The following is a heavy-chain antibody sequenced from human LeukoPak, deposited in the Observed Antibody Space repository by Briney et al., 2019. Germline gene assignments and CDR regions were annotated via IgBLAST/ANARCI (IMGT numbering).Heavy chain of an antibody. Sequence: PRGSLRPSCAASGFAFSSSWMLWVRQAPGKGLVWVSRINSDGTYTNYADSVKGRFTISRDNAKNTLYLQMNSLRAEDTAVYYCARDLSHTFDYWGQGTLVTVSS. CDR3: ARDLSHTFDY. CDR2: INSDGTYT. V-gene: IGHV3-74*01. J-gene: IGHJ4*02. CDR1: GFAFSSSW.